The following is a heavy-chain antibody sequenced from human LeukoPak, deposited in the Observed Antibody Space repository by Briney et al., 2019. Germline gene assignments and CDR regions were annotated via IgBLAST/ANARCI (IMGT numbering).Heavy chain of an antibody. CDR2: IIPIFGTA. V-gene: IGHV1-69*05. CDR3: ATPSGHYGDYPGGYYYYMDV. CDR1: GGTFSSYA. D-gene: IGHD4-17*01. Sequence: GASVKVSCKAPGGTFSSYAISWVRQAPGQGLEWMGGIIPIFGTANYAQKFQGRVTITTDESTSTAYMELSSLRSEDTAVYYCATPSGHYGDYPGGYYYYMDVWGKGTTVTVSS. J-gene: IGHJ6*03.